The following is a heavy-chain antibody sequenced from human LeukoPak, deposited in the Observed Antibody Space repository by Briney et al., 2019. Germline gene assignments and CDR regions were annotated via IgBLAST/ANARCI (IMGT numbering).Heavy chain of an antibody. V-gene: IGHV3-66*03. J-gene: IGHJ4*02. CDR2: IYSSGAT. D-gene: IGHD1/OR15-1a*01. CDR1: GFTVSDNY. Sequence: PGGSLRLSCAVSGFTVSDNYMSWVRQAPGKGLEWVSIIYSSGATYYADSVKGRFTVSRDNSKNTLFLQMNGLRGEDTAVYYCARDEQGNGSFDYWGQGTLVTVSS. CDR3: ARDEQGNGSFDY.